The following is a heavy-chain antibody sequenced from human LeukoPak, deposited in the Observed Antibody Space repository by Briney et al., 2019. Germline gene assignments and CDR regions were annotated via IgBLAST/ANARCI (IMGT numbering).Heavy chain of an antibody. CDR3: ARGEGQQLVHGIFTTYYYYYYGMDV. D-gene: IGHD6-13*01. CDR1: GGSFSGYY. J-gene: IGHJ6*02. Sequence: SENLSLTCAVYGGSFSGYYWSWIRQPPGKGLEWSGEINHSGSTNYNPSLKSRVTISVDTSKNQFSLKLSSVTAADTAVYYCARGEGQQLVHGIFTTYYYYYYGMDVWGQGTTVTVSS. V-gene: IGHV4-34*01. CDR2: INHSGST.